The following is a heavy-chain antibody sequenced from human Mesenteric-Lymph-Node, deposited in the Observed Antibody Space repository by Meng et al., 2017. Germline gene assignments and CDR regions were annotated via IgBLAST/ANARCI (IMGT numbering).Heavy chain of an antibody. Sequence: GVSLRLSCAASGFIFSIHGMSWVRQAPGKGLEWVATISSSSSYIYYADSVKGRFTISRDNAKNSLYLQMNSLRAEDTAVYYCARDSSSTSRWGQGTLVTVSS. J-gene: IGHJ4*02. CDR1: GFIFSIHG. V-gene: IGHV3-21*01. D-gene: IGHD2-2*01. CDR3: ARDSSSTSR. CDR2: ISSSSSYI.